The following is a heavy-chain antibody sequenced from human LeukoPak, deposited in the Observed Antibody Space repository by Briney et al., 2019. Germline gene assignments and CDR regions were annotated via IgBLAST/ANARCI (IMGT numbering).Heavy chain of an antibody. J-gene: IGHJ5*02. CDR2: IYSGGST. Sequence: GGSLRLSCAASGFTFSSNYMSWVRQAPGKGLEWVSVIYSGGSTYYADSVKGRFTISRDNSKNTLYLQMNSLRAEDTAVYYCAREAPATYYYDSSGYYDAWGQGTLVTVSS. CDR1: GFTFSSNY. CDR3: AREAPATYYYDSSGYYDA. D-gene: IGHD3-22*01. V-gene: IGHV3-53*01.